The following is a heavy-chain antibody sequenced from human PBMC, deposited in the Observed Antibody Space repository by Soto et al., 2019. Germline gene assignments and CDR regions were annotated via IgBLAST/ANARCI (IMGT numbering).Heavy chain of an antibody. D-gene: IGHD3-10*01. CDR3: ARGKLWFGEHYYYGMDV. CDR2: INHSGST. Sequence: LDTLSLTCAVYCGSFSGYYWSWIRQPPGKGLEWIGEINHSGSTNYNPSLKSRVTISVDTSKNQFSLKLSSVTAADTAVYYCARGKLWFGEHYYYGMDVWGQGTTVTVSS. V-gene: IGHV4-34*01. J-gene: IGHJ6*02. CDR1: CGSFSGYY.